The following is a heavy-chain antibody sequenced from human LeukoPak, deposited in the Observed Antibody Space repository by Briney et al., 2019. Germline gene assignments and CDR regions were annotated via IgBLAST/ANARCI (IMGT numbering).Heavy chain of an antibody. Sequence: EASVKVSRKASGGTFSSYAISWVRQAPGQGLEWMGGIIPIFGTANYAKKFQGRVTITADESTSTAYMELSSLRSEDTAVYYCARERNLDFWVFDYWGQGTLVTVSS. CDR3: ARERNLDFWVFDY. CDR2: IIPIFGTA. D-gene: IGHD3-3*01. CDR1: GGTFSSYA. J-gene: IGHJ4*02. V-gene: IGHV1-69*13.